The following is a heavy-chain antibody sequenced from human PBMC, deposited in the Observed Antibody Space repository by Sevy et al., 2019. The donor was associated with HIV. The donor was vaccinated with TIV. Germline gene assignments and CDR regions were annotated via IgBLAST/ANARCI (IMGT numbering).Heavy chain of an antibody. Sequence: ASVKVSCKASGDTFSTYDINWVRQAPGQGLEWMGWMSPKSGSTGIAQKFQGRLTMTRDTSINTAYMELSSLRSEETAVYYCPSGGSGDVWNYGYYYYGMDVWGQGTTVTVSS. J-gene: IGHJ6*02. CDR1: GDTFSTYD. D-gene: IGHD3-3*01. CDR3: PSGGSGDVWNYGYYYYGMDV. V-gene: IGHV1-8*02. CDR2: MSPKSGST.